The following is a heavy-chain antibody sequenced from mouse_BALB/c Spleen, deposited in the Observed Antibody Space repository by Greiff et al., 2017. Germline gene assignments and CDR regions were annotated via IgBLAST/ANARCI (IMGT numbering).Heavy chain of an antibody. J-gene: IGHJ3*01. V-gene: IGHV1-14*01. CDR3: ARSYDYGWFAY. CDR2: INPYNDGT. CDR1: GYTFTSYV. D-gene: IGHD2-4*01. Sequence: EVHLVESGPELVKPGASVKMSCKASGYTFTSYVMHWVKQKPGQGLEWIGYINPYNDGTKYNEKFKGKATLTSDKSSSTAYMELSSLTSEDSAVYYCARSYDYGWFAYWGQGTLVTVSA.